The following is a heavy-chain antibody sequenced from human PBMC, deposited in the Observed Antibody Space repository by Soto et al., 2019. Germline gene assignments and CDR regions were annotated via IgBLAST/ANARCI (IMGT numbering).Heavy chain of an antibody. J-gene: IGHJ5*02. CDR2: IRSKTDGGTT. D-gene: IGHD1-26*01. Sequence: GGSLRLSCAASGFTFSNAWMSWVRQAPGKGLEWVGRIRSKTDGGTTDYAAPVKGRFTISRDDSKDALYLQMNSLKTEDTAVYYCKWDLEASDPWGQGTLVTVSS. CDR1: GFTFSNAW. V-gene: IGHV3-15*01. CDR3: KWDLEASDP.